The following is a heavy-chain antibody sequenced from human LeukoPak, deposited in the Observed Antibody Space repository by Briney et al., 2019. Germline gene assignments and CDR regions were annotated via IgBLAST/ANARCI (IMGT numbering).Heavy chain of an antibody. Sequence: GGSLRLSCAASGFAVNDNYMGWVRQAPGKGLEWVSLIYSGGDTYYADSVKGRFTISRDNSKNTVYLQMDNLRPDDTATYYCARAILLTGSEYYFDYWGQGTLVTVSS. CDR2: IYSGGDT. J-gene: IGHJ4*02. CDR1: GFAVNDNY. D-gene: IGHD3-9*01. CDR3: ARAILLTGSEYYFDY. V-gene: IGHV3-53*01.